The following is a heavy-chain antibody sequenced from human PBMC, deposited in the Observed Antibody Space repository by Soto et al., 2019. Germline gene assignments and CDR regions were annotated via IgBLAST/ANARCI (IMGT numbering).Heavy chain of an antibody. CDR3: AREAGYYYGSGSYYPLYYFDY. D-gene: IGHD3-10*01. V-gene: IGHV1-8*01. Sequence: QVQLVQSGAEVKKPGASVKVSCKASGYTFTSYDINWVRQATGQGREWMGWMNPNSGNTGYAQKFQGRVTMTRNTSISTAYMELSSLRSEDTAVYYCAREAGYYYGSGSYYPLYYFDYWGQGTLVTVSS. CDR2: MNPNSGNT. J-gene: IGHJ4*02. CDR1: GYTFTSYD.